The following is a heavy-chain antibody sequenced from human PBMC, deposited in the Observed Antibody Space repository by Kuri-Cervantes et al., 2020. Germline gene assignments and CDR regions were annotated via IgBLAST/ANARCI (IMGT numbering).Heavy chain of an antibody. CDR1: GGTFSSYA. J-gene: IGHJ5*02. CDR3: ARLPNPVGATWWFDP. Sequence: SVKVSCKASGGTFSSYAISWVRQAPGQGLEWMGGIIPIFGTANYAQKLQGRVTMTTDTSTSTAYMELRSLRSDDTAVYYCARLPNPVGATWWFDPWGQGTLVTVSS. V-gene: IGHV1-69*05. D-gene: IGHD1-26*01. CDR2: IIPIFGTA.